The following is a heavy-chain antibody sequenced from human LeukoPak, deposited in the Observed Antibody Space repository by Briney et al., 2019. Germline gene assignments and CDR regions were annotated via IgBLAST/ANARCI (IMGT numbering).Heavy chain of an antibody. J-gene: IGHJ5*02. CDR1: GYTFTSYD. V-gene: IGHV1-8*01. D-gene: IGHD1-26*01. CDR3: ARGYVGATEYWFDP. Sequence: GASVKVSCKASGYTFTSYDINWVRQATGQGLEWMGWMNPNSGNTGYAQKVQGRVTMTRNTSISTAYMELSSLRSEDTAVYYCARGYVGATEYWFDPWAREPWSPSPQ. CDR2: MNPNSGNT.